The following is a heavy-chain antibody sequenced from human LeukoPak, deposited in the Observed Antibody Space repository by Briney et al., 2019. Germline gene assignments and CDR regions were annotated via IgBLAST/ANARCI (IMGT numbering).Heavy chain of an antibody. Sequence: ASVKVSCKASGYSFTGYYLHWVRQAPGQGLEWMGWINPYTGGTNHAQKFQGRLTISRDNAKNSLYLQMNSLRAEDTAVYYCARNYLVAVYNWFDPWGQGTLVTVSS. CDR1: GYSFTGYY. V-gene: IGHV1-2*02. J-gene: IGHJ5*02. D-gene: IGHD2-15*01. CDR2: INPYTGGT. CDR3: ARNYLVAVYNWFDP.